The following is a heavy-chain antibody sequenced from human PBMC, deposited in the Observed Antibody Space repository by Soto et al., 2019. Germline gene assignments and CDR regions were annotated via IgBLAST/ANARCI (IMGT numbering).Heavy chain of an antibody. CDR2: ISAYNGNT. CDR3: ARGYGFGELFDP. CDR1: GYTFTSYG. Sequence: QVQLVQSGAEVKKPGASVKVSCKASGYTFTSYGISWVRQAPGQGLEWMGWISAYNGNTNYAQKLQGRVTMTTDTSKSIGQMEVRGLGSEDTGVYYCARGYGFGELFDPWGQGTLVTVSS. D-gene: IGHD3-10*01. J-gene: IGHJ5*02. V-gene: IGHV1-18*01.